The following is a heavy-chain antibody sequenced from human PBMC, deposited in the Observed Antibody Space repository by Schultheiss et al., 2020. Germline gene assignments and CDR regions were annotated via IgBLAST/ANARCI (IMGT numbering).Heavy chain of an antibody. D-gene: IGHD2-2*01. J-gene: IGHJ6*04. Sequence: SQTLSLTCAVSGGSISSYYWSWIRQPPGKGLEWIGYIYYSGSTNYNPSLKSRVTISVDTSKNQFSLKLSSVTAADTAVYYCARTIVVVPASNYYYNMDVWGKGTTVNGYS. CDR2: IYYSGST. CDR3: ARTIVVVPASNYYYNMDV. V-gene: IGHV4-59*08. CDR1: GGSISSYY.